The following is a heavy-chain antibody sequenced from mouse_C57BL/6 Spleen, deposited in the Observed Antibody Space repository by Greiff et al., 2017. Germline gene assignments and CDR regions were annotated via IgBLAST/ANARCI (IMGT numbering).Heavy chain of an antibody. J-gene: IGHJ4*01. CDR2: IDPNSGGT. D-gene: IGHD1-1*01. V-gene: IGHV1-72*01. Sequence: QVQLKQPGAELVKPGASVKLSCKASGYTFTSYWMHWVKQRPGRGLEWIGRIDPNSGGTKYNEKFKSKATLTVDKPSSTAYMQLSSLTSEDSAVYYCARTRAVVAHYYAMDYWGQGTSVTVSS. CDR3: ARTRAVVAHYYAMDY. CDR1: GYTFTSYW.